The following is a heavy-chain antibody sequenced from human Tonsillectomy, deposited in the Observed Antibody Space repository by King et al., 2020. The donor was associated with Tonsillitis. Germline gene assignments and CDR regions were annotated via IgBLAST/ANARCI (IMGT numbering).Heavy chain of an antibody. Sequence: QLQESGSGLVKPSQTLSLTCAVSGGSISSGGSSWSWIRQPPGKGLEWIGYIYHGGSTYYNPSLKSRLTISVDRSKNLFSLKLSSVTAADTAVYYCAREKNSVYYPRYYFDYWGQGTLVTVSS. CDR3: AREKNSVYYPRYYFDY. CDR1: GGSISSGGSS. J-gene: IGHJ4*02. D-gene: IGHD3-22*01. CDR2: IYHGGST. V-gene: IGHV4-30-2*01.